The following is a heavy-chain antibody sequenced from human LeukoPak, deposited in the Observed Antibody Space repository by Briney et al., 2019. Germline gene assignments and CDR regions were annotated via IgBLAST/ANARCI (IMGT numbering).Heavy chain of an antibody. D-gene: IGHD3-16*01. V-gene: IGHV3-30*03. CDR1: GFTFSSYG. CDR3: ARDSELKVGGSFDY. CDR2: ISYDGSNK. Sequence: GGSLRLSCAASGFTFSSYGMHWVRQAPGKGLEWVAVISYDGSNKYYADSVKGRFTISRDNSKNTLYLQMNSLRAEDTAVYYCARDSELKVGGSFDYWGQGTLVTVSS. J-gene: IGHJ4*02.